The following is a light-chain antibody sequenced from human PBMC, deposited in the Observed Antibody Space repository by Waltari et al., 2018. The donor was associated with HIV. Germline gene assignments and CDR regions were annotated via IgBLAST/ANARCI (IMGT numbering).Light chain of an antibody. Sequence: QSALTQPASVSGSPGQSITISCTGTSSAVGGYNYVSWYQQHPGKAPKLMIYEVSNRPSGISNRFSGSKSGNTASLTISGLQAEDEADYHCSSYTGSSTLVFGGGTKLTVL. CDR2: EVS. CDR1: SSAVGGYNY. J-gene: IGLJ3*02. CDR3: SSYTGSSTLV. V-gene: IGLV2-14*01.